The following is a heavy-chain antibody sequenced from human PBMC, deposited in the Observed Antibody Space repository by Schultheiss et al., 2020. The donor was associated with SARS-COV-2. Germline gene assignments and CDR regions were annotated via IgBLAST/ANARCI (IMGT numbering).Heavy chain of an antibody. D-gene: IGHD3-22*01. J-gene: IGHJ6*02. CDR3: AREFYYYDSSGYWNYYYYYYGMDV. CDR2: IGSSSSTI. CDR1: GFTFDDYA. V-gene: IGHV3-48*01. Sequence: GGSLRLSCAASGFTFDDYAMHWVRQAPGKGLEWVSYIGSSSSTIYYADSVKGRFTISRDNAKNSLYLQMNSLRAEDTAVYYCAREFYYYDSSGYWNYYYYYYGMDVWGQGTTVTVSS.